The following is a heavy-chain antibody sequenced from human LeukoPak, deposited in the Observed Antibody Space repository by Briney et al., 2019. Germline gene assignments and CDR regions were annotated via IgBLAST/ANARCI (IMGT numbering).Heavy chain of an antibody. CDR1: GFTFDDYA. J-gene: IGHJ4*02. Sequence: GGSLRLSCAASGFTFDDYAMHWVRQAPGKGLEWVSGISWNSGSIGYADSVKGRFTISRDNSKNTLYMQVNSLRAEDTAVYYCAKDLYGEAATPFDYWGQGTLVTVSS. CDR2: ISWNSGSI. V-gene: IGHV3-9*01. CDR3: AKDLYGEAATPFDY. D-gene: IGHD4-17*01.